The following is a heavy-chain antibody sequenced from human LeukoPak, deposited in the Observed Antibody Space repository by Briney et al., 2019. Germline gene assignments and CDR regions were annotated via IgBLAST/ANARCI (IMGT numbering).Heavy chain of an antibody. J-gene: IGHJ6*02. CDR1: GFTFSSYW. V-gene: IGHV3-7*01. CDR2: IKQDGSEK. CDR3: ARGGVVTAKGYYGMDV. Sequence: GGSLRLSCAASGFTFSSYWMSWVRQAPGKGLEWVANIKQDGSEKYYVDSVKGRFTISRDNAKNSLYLQMNSLRAEDTAVYYCARGGVVTAKGYYGMDVWGQGTTVTVSS. D-gene: IGHD2-21*02.